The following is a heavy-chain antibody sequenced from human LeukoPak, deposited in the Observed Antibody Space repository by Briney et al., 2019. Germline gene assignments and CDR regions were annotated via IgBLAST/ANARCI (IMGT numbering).Heavy chain of an antibody. Sequence: SETLSLTCTVSGGSISSGSCYWSWIRQPAGKGLEWIGRIYTSGSTNYNPSLKSRVTMSVDTSKNQFSLKLSSVTAADTAVYYCARSFGQYGSGSYWNYFDYWGQGTLVTVSS. D-gene: IGHD3-10*01. CDR3: ARSFGQYGSGSYWNYFDY. V-gene: IGHV4-61*02. CDR2: IYTSGST. J-gene: IGHJ4*02. CDR1: GGSISSGSCY.